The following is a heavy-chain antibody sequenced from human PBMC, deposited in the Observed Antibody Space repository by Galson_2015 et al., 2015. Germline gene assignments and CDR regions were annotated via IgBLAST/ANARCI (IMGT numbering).Heavy chain of an antibody. CDR3: ARIRLEGYSGFDLSWFDP. V-gene: IGHV3-53*01. CDR2: IYSGGST. Sequence: SLRLSCAASGFTVSSNYMSWVRQAPGKGLEWVSVIYSGGSTYYADSVKGRFTISRDNSKNTLYLQMNSLRAEDTAVYYCARIRLEGYSGFDLSWFDPWGQGTLVTVSS. D-gene: IGHD5-12*01. J-gene: IGHJ5*02. CDR1: GFTVSSNY.